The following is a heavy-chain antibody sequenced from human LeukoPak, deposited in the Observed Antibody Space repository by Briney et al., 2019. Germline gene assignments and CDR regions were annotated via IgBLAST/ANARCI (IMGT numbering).Heavy chain of an antibody. CDR2: ISGSGGST. CDR3: ARFRWGDYYYYGVDV. CDR1: GLSFRTSE. D-gene: IGHD3-16*01. V-gene: IGHV3-23*01. Sequence: GGSLRLSCVAPGLSFRTSEMNWVRQAPGQGLEWVSAISGSGGSTYYADSVKGRFTISRDTSNNVVYLQLNSLRAEDTAIYYCARFRWGDYYYYGVDVWGQGTTVTVSS. J-gene: IGHJ6*02.